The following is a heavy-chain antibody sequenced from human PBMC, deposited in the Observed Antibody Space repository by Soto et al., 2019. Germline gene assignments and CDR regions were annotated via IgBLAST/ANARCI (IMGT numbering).Heavy chain of an antibody. CDR3: ARVFTRVGYSSGWYFLGYYYGMDV. V-gene: IGHV4-34*01. J-gene: IGHJ6*02. D-gene: IGHD6-19*01. CDR2: INHSGST. CDR1: VGSFSGYY. Sequence: PSETLSLTCAVYVGSFSGYYWSWIREPPGKGLEWIGEINHSGSTNYNPSLKSRVTISVDTSKNQFSLKLSSVAAADTAVYYCARVFTRVGYSSGWYFLGYYYGMDVWGQGTTVTVSS.